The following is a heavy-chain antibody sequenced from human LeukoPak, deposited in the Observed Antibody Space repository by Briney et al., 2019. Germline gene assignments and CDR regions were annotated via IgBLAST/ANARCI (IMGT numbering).Heavy chain of an antibody. CDR3: ARGGGVVVPAAFDF. V-gene: IGHV1-69*13. D-gene: IGHD2-2*01. CDR1: GYTFTGYY. CDR2: IIPVFGST. Sequence: SVKVSCKASGYTFTGYYMHWVRQAPGQGLEWMGGIIPVFGSTNYAQKFQGRVTMTADESTNTAYMELTSLTSEDTAVYYCARGGGVVVPAAFDFWGQGTLVTVSS. J-gene: IGHJ4*02.